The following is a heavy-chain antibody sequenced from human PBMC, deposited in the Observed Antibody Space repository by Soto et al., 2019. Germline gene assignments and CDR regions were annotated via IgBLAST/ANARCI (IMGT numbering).Heavy chain of an antibody. D-gene: IGHD3-10*01. CDR1: GYTFTSYY. Sequence: QVQLVQSGAEVKKPGASVKVSCKASGYTFTSYYMHWVRQAPGQGLEWMGIINPSGGSTSYAQKLKGRVTMTRDKSTSTVYMELSRLRSEDTAVYCCAREGGFGESRYYYYGMDVWGQGTTVTVSS. V-gene: IGHV1-46*01. J-gene: IGHJ6*02. CDR2: INPSGGST. CDR3: AREGGFGESRYYYYGMDV.